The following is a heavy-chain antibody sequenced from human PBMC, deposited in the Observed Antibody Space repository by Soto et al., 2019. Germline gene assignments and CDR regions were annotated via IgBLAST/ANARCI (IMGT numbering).Heavy chain of an antibody. J-gene: IGHJ5*02. CDR2: ISGTGRST. D-gene: IGHD6-19*01. Sequence: GGSLRLSCAAPGFTFSSYAMGCVRQAPGNVLAWVPAISGTGRSTYYADSVQGRLTISRDNSKNTRHLHMNRLTAEDTTVYYCAKDRYSSGSNWFDPWGQGTLVTVSS. CDR3: AKDRYSSGSNWFDP. CDR1: GFTFSSYA. V-gene: IGHV3-23*01.